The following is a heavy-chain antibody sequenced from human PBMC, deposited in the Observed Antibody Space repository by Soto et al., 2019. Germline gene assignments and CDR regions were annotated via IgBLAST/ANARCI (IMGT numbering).Heavy chain of an antibody. CDR3: ARGLTIFGVVIGY. D-gene: IGHD3-3*01. Sequence: ASVKVSCKTSGYTFTNYVVDWVRQAPGQGLEWMGWINSGNGNTKYSEKFQGRVTITRDTSASTAYMELNSLTFEDTAVYYCARGLTIFGVVIGYWGRGTLVTVSS. CDR1: GYTFTNYV. V-gene: IGHV1-3*01. J-gene: IGHJ4*02. CDR2: INSGNGNT.